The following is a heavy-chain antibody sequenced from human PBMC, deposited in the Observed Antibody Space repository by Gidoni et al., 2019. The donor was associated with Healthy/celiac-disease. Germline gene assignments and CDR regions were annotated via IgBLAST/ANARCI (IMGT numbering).Heavy chain of an antibody. Sequence: QVQLVESGGGVVQPGRSLRLSCAASGFTFSSYGMHWVRQAPGKGLEWVAVIWYDGSNKYYADSVKGRFTISRDNSKNTLYLQMNSLRAEDTAVYYCARENYYDSSGYLDYWGQGTLVTVSS. V-gene: IGHV3-33*01. CDR3: ARENYYDSSGYLDY. D-gene: IGHD3-22*01. CDR2: IWYDGSNK. J-gene: IGHJ4*02. CDR1: GFTFSSYG.